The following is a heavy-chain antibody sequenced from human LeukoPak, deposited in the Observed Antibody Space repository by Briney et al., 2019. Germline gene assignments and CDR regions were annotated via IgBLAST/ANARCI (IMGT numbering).Heavy chain of an antibody. D-gene: IGHD4-23*01. V-gene: IGHV1-18*01. CDR3: ARGGEHGGNSGWYFDP. J-gene: IGHJ2*01. CDR2: ISAYNGKT. Sequence: ASVKVSCTASVYTFTSYGISWVRPAPGQGLAWMGWISAYNGKTNYAQKLQSRVTMTTDTSTSTAYMELRSLRSDDTAVYYCARGGEHGGNSGWYFDPWGRGTLVTVSS. CDR1: VYTFTSYG.